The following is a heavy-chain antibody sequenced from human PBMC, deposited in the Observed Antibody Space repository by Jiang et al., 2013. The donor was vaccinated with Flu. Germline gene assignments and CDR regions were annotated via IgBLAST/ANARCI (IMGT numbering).Heavy chain of an antibody. CDR1: GYSFTNWW. D-gene: IGHD2-15*01. CDR3: ARHIQSSKWSYFDY. Sequence: QLVESGAEVKKPGESLKISCKGSGYSFTNWWIGWVRLMPGKGLEWMGIIWPSDSDTKYSPTFQGQVTISVDKSTSTAYLQWSSLKASDTAIYYCARHIQSSKWSYFDYWGQGILVTVSS. J-gene: IGHJ4*02. V-gene: IGHV5-51*01. CDR2: IWPSDSDT.